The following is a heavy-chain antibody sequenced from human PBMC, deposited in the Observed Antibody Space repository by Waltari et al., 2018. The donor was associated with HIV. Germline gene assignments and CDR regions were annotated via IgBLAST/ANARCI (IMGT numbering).Heavy chain of an antibody. D-gene: IGHD5-12*01. J-gene: IGHJ4*02. Sequence: QVQLVQSGAEVKKPGSSMKVSCKASRGTFSSYAISWVRQAPGQGLEWMGGSIPVFGTPKYAQKFQGRVTITADESTDTAFLELSNLKFEDTAVYYCARDRRYSGYDFDFWGQGTLVTVSS. CDR3: ARDRRYSGYDFDF. CDR1: RGTFSSYA. V-gene: IGHV1-69*01. CDR2: SIPVFGTP.